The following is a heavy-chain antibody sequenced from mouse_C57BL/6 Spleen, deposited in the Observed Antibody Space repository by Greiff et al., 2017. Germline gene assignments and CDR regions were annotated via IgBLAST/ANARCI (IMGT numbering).Heavy chain of an antibody. J-gene: IGHJ2*01. CDR3: ARWLPPFDY. V-gene: IGHV5-17*01. Sequence: EVHLVESGGGLVKPGGSLKLSCAASGFTFSDYGMHWVRQAPEKGLEWVAYISSGSSTIYYADTVKGRFTISRDNAKNTLFLQMTSLRSEDTAMYYCARWLPPFDYWGQGTTLTVSS. CDR1: GFTFSDYG. CDR2: ISSGSSTI. D-gene: IGHD2-2*01.